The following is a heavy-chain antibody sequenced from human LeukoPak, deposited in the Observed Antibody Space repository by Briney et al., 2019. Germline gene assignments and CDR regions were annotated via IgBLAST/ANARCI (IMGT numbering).Heavy chain of an antibody. V-gene: IGHV3-21*01. D-gene: IGHD3-10*02. CDR1: AFTFSLYS. CDR3: AELGITMIGGV. Sequence: PGGSLRLSCADSAFTFSLYSMNWVRQAPGKGLEWVSSISSSSNYIYYADSVKGRFTISRDNAKNSLYLQMNSLRAEDTAVYYCAELGITMIGGVWGKGTTVTISS. CDR2: ISSSSNYI. J-gene: IGHJ6*04.